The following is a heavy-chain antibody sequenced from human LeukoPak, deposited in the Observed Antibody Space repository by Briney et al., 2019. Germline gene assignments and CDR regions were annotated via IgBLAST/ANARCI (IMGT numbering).Heavy chain of an antibody. V-gene: IGHV3-7*01. CDR2: INPDGDKK. Sequence: GGSLRLSCAASGFTFSSYSMSWVRQAPGKGLEWVATINPDGDKKYSADAVKGRFTITRDNVENSLYLQINSLRVEDTAFYYSAGDLTYSRLDYWGQGMLVTASS. CDR1: GFTFSSYS. CDR3: AGDLTYSRLDY. D-gene: IGHD5-18*01. J-gene: IGHJ4*02.